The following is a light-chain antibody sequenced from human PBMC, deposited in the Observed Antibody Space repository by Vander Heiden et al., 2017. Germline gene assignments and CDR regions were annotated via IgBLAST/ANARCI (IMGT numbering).Light chain of an antibody. Sequence: DILLTQSPATLSLSPGERATLSCRASQSVSSYLAWYQQKPGQAPRLHIYDASNRATGIPARFSGSGSGTDFTLTISSLAPEDFAVYYCQQRSNWPLTFGGGTKVEIK. V-gene: IGKV3-11*01. CDR2: DAS. CDR1: QSVSSY. J-gene: IGKJ4*01. CDR3: QQRSNWPLT.